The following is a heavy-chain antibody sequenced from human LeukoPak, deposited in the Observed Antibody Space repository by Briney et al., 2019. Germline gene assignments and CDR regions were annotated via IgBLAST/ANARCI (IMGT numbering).Heavy chain of an antibody. D-gene: IGHD6-13*01. CDR1: GYTFTSYG. CDR2: ISAYNGNT. Sequence: ASVKVSCKASGYTFTSYGISWVRQAPGQGLEWMGWISAYNGNTNYAQKLQGRVTMTTNTSTSTAYMELRSLRSDDTAVYYCARERIAAAGYDAFDIWGQGTMVTVSS. J-gene: IGHJ3*02. CDR3: ARERIAAAGYDAFDI. V-gene: IGHV1-18*01.